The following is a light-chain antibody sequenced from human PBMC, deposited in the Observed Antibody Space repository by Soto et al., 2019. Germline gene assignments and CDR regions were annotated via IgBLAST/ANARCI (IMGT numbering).Light chain of an antibody. J-gene: IGKJ5*01. V-gene: IGKV1-17*01. Sequence: DIQMTQSPSSLSASVGDRVTITCGASQDIRNDLCWYQQKPGKAPKRLIYAAFILQSGVPPRSSGNGTGTEFTLTISSLQAEDYATYFCLQHKTYSLTFGQGTRLE. CDR1: QDIRND. CDR2: AAF. CDR3: LQHKTYSLT.